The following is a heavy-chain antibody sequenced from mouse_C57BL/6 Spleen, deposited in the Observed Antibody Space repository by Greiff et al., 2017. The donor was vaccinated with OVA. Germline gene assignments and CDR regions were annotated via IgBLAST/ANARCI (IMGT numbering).Heavy chain of an antibody. CDR3: AREDTTVVAWYFDV. CDR2: INYDGSST. V-gene: IGHV5-16*01. D-gene: IGHD1-1*01. J-gene: IGHJ1*03. CDR1: GFTFSDYY. Sequence: VQLKESEGGLVQPGSSMKLSCTASGFTFSDYYMAWVRQVPEKGLEWVANINYDGSSTYYLDSLKSRFIISRDNAKNILYLQMSSLKSEDTATYYCAREDTTVVAWYFDVWGTGTTVTVSS.